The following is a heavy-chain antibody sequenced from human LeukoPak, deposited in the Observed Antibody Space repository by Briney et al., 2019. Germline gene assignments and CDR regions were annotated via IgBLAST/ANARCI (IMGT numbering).Heavy chain of an antibody. CDR1: RFTFSTYA. CDR3: AKDVAVTTNYFDF. J-gene: IGHJ4*02. Sequence: PGGSLRLSCAASRFTFSTYAMSWVRQAPGKGLEWVSGISGSGGTTYYADSVKGRFTISRDNSKNTLYLQMNSLRAEDTAVYYCAKDVAVTTNYFDFWGQGTLVTVSS. V-gene: IGHV3-23*01. CDR2: ISGSGGTT. D-gene: IGHD4-11*01.